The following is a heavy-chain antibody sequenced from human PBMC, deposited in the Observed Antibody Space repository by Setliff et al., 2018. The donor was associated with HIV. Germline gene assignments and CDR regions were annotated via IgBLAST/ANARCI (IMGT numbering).Heavy chain of an antibody. D-gene: IGHD3-10*01. Sequence: GSLRLSCAASGFTFSSYAMSWVRQAPGKGLEWVAFIRSTPYGGTTEYAASVKGRFTISRDDSKSIAHLQMNSLKTEDTAVYYCTRDGVIKYYYYYYYMDVWGKGTTVTVSS. CDR3: TRDGVIKYYYYYYYMDV. J-gene: IGHJ6*03. CDR1: GFTFSSYA. CDR2: IRSTPYGGTT. V-gene: IGHV3-49*04.